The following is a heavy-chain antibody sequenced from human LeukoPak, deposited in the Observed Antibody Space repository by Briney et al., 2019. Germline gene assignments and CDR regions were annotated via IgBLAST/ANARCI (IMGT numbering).Heavy chain of an antibody. J-gene: IGHJ6*03. V-gene: IGHV1-2*02. CDR1: GYTFTGYY. CDR3: ARDRNVLRYFDWVMGYYYYYMDV. D-gene: IGHD3-9*01. CDR2: INPNSGGT. Sequence: GASVKVSCKASGYTFTGYYMHWVRQAPGQGLEWMGWINPNSGGTNYAQKLQGRVTMTRDTSISTAYMELSRLRSDDTAVYYCARDRNVLRYFDWVMGYYYYYMDVWGKGTTVTISS.